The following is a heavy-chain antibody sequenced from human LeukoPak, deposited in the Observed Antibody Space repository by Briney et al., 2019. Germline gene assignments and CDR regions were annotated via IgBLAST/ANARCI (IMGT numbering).Heavy chain of an antibody. D-gene: IGHD3-9*01. CDR1: GGSISSGSYY. Sequence: SQTLSLTCTVSGGSISSGSYYWSWIRQPAGKGLEWIGRIYTSGSTNYNPSLKSRVTISVDTSKNQFSLKLSSVTAADTAVYYCARAGGYDILTGYYKVGWFDPWGQETLVTVSS. J-gene: IGHJ5*02. V-gene: IGHV4-61*02. CDR2: IYTSGST. CDR3: ARAGGYDILTGYYKVGWFDP.